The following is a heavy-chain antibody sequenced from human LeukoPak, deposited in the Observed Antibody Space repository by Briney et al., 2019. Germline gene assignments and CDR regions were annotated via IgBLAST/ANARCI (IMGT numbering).Heavy chain of an antibody. Sequence: SQTLSLTCTVSGGSISSGGYYWSWIRQPPGKGLEWIGYIYHSGSTYYNPSLKSRVTISVDRSKNQFSLKLSSVTAADTAVYYCARGGVAAAGTIDAFDIWGQGTMVTVSS. D-gene: IGHD6-13*01. J-gene: IGHJ3*02. CDR3: ARGGVAAAGTIDAFDI. CDR2: IYHSGST. V-gene: IGHV4-30-2*01. CDR1: GGSISSGGYY.